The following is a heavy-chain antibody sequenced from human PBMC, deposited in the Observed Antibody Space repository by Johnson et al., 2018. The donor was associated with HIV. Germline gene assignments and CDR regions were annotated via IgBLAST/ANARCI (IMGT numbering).Heavy chain of an antibody. CDR1: GFAVSGYY. Sequence: VHLVESGGGLVQPGGSLRLSCVASGFAVSGYYMNWVRQAPGKGLEWVSGINWNGGRTGYVDSMKGRFTISRDNAKNSLYLQMNSLRAEDTAVYYCAKDMRSLAYYYDSSGYNAFDIWGQGTMVTVSS. V-gene: IGHV3-20*04. D-gene: IGHD3-22*01. J-gene: IGHJ3*02. CDR3: AKDMRSLAYYYDSSGYNAFDI. CDR2: INWNGGRT.